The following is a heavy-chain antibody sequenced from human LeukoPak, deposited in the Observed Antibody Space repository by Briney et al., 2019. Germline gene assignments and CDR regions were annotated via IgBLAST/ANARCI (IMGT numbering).Heavy chain of an antibody. Sequence: SETLSLTCTVSGGPISSYYWSWIRQPPGEGLEWIGYIYYSGSTNYNPSLKSRVTISVDTSKNQFSLKLSSVTAADTAVYYCARAGYGSGSYYSNWGQGTLVTVSS. D-gene: IGHD3-10*01. CDR3: ARAGYGSGSYYSN. CDR1: GGPISSYY. J-gene: IGHJ4*02. CDR2: IYYSGST. V-gene: IGHV4-59*01.